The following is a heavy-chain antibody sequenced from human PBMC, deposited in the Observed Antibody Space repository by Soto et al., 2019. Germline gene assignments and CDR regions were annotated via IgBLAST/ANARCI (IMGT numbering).Heavy chain of an antibody. V-gene: IGHV4-59*01. Sequence: QVQLQESGPGLVKPSETLSLTCTVSGGSISSYYWSWIRQPPGKGLEWIGYIYYSGSTNYNPSLKSRVTISVDTSKNQCSLKLSSVTAADTAVYYCARARLSRSWWFDPWGQGTLVTVSS. CDR2: IYYSGST. CDR3: ARARLSRSWWFDP. D-gene: IGHD3-10*01. CDR1: GGSISSYY. J-gene: IGHJ5*02.